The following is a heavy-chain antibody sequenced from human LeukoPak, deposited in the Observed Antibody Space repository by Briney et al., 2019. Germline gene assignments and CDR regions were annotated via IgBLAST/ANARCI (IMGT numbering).Heavy chain of an antibody. CDR2: IYHSGST. J-gene: IGHJ4*02. Sequence: SSQTLSLTCTVSGGSISSGDYYWSWIRQPPGKGLEWIGYIYHSGSTYYNPSLKSRVTISVDRSENQFSLKLSSVTAADTAVYYCARVAHPAGDVFDYWGQGTLVTVSS. CDR1: GGSISSGDYY. D-gene: IGHD7-27*01. CDR3: ARVAHPAGDVFDY. V-gene: IGHV4-30-2*01.